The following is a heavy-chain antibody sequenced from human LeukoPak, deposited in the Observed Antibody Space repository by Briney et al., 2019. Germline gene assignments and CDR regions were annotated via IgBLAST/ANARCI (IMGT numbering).Heavy chain of an antibody. J-gene: IGHJ4*02. V-gene: IGHV1-2*04. CDR2: INPNSGGT. CDR1: GYTFTGYY. D-gene: IGHD4-17*01. Sequence: ASVRVSCKASGYTFTGYYMHWVRQAPGQGLEWMGWINPNSGGTNYAQKFQGWVTMTRDTSISTAYMELSRLRSDDTAVYYCARTPYYGDYPGPFDYWGQGTLVTVSS. CDR3: ARTPYYGDYPGPFDY.